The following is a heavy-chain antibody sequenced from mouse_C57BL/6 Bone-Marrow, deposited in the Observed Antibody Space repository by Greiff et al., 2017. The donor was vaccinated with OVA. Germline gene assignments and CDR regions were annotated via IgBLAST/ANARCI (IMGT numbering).Heavy chain of an antibody. CDR3: ARSHYGSSYLDY. CDR1: GYTFTTYP. J-gene: IGHJ2*01. D-gene: IGHD1-1*01. Sequence: VMLVESGAELVKPGASVKMSCKASGYTFTTYPIEWMKQTPGKSLEWIGNFNPYNDDTKYTEKFKGKATLTVEKSSSTVYLELSRLTSDDSAVYYCARSHYGSSYLDYWGQGTTLTVSS. CDR2: FNPYNDDT. V-gene: IGHV1-47*01.